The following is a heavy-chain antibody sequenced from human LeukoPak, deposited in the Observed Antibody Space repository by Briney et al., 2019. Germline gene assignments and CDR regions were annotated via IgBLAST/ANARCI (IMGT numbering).Heavy chain of an antibody. V-gene: IGHV4-38-2*02. CDR1: GDSVTSSYY. D-gene: IGHD3-10*01. CDR2: IYHGGNS. CDR3: ARHRTNYYGPGTTFDY. Sequence: SESLSLTCIVSGDSVTSSYYWSWIRQPRGKGLEWIGIIYHGGNSNYNPSLKSRVTMSVDTSKNQYSLKLNSVTAADTAIYYCARHRTNYYGPGTTFDYWGQGTLVTVSS. J-gene: IGHJ4*02.